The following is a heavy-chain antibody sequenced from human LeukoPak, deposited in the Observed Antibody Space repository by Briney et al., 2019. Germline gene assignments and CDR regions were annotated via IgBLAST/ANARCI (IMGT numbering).Heavy chain of an antibody. Sequence: ASVKVSCKVSRYTLTELSMHWVRQAPGKGLEWMGGFDPEDGETIYAQKFQGRVTMTEDTSTDTAYMELSSLRSEDTAVYYCATGEVDYGDYRSFDYWGQGTLVTVSS. CDR3: ATGEVDYGDYRSFDY. D-gene: IGHD4-17*01. CDR2: FDPEDGET. CDR1: RYTLTELS. V-gene: IGHV1-24*01. J-gene: IGHJ4*02.